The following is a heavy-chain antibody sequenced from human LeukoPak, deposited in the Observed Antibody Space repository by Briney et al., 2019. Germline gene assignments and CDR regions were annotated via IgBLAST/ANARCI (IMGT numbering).Heavy chain of an antibody. CDR3: ARGLNTYDSSGFYLF. V-gene: IGHV3-53*01. D-gene: IGHD3-22*01. Sequence: TGGSLRLSGAASGFTVSNYYMSWVRQAPGKGLEWVSIIYRGGSTHYSDSVKGRFTISGDNSKNTVYLQINSLRAEDTAVYYCARGLNTYDSSGFYLFWGQGTLVTVSS. J-gene: IGHJ4*02. CDR2: IYRGGST. CDR1: GFTVSNYY.